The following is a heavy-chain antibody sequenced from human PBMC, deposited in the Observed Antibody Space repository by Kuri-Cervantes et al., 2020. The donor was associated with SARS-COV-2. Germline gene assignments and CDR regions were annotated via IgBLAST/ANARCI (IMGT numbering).Heavy chain of an antibody. J-gene: IGHJ6*02. Sequence: GESLKISCAASGFTFSDYYMSWIRQAPGKGLEWVSYISSSGSTIYYADSVKGRFTISRDNAKNSLYLQMNSLRAEDTAVYYCARDRIPLIPGGMDVWGQGTTVTVSS. CDR2: ISSSGSTI. CDR1: GFTFSDYY. V-gene: IGHV3-11*04. D-gene: IGHD1-14*01. CDR3: ARDRIPLIPGGMDV.